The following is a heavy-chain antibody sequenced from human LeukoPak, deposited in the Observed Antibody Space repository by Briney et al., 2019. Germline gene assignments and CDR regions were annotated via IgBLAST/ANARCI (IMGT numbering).Heavy chain of an antibody. Sequence: PSEILSLTCTVSGGSISSSSYYWGWIRQPPGKGLEWIGSIYYSGSTYYNPSLKSRVTISVDTSKNQFSLKLSSVTAADTAVYYCAYDSSGYGGGWGQGTLVTVSS. D-gene: IGHD3-22*01. V-gene: IGHV4-39*01. J-gene: IGHJ4*02. CDR3: AYDSSGYGGG. CDR1: GGSISSSSYY. CDR2: IYYSGST.